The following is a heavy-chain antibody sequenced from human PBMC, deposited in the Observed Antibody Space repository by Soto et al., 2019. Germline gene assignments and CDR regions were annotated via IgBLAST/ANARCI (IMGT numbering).Heavy chain of an antibody. Sequence: QVQLVESGGGVVQPGRSLRLSCAASGFTFSSYAMHWVRQAPGKGLEWVAVISYDGSNKYYADSVKGRFTISRDNSKNTLYLKMNSLRAEDTAVYYCAREFIVVVTAIPVTPQIWGQGTLVTVSS. CDR3: AREFIVVVTAIPVTPQI. V-gene: IGHV3-30-3*01. CDR2: ISYDGSNK. CDR1: GFTFSSYA. J-gene: IGHJ4*02. D-gene: IGHD2-21*02.